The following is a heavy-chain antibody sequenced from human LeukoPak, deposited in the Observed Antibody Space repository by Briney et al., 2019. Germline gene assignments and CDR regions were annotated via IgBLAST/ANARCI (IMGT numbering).Heavy chain of an antibody. D-gene: IGHD2-2*01. V-gene: IGHV4-39*01. J-gene: IGHJ4*02. CDR3: ARLPATATPDR. Sequence: SETLSLTCTVSGGSISSSSYYWGWIRQPPGKGLEWIGSIYYSGSTYYNPSLKSRVTIPVDTSKNQFSLKLSSVTAADTAVYYCARLPATATPDRWGQGTLVTVSS. CDR1: GGSISSSSYY. CDR2: IYYSGST.